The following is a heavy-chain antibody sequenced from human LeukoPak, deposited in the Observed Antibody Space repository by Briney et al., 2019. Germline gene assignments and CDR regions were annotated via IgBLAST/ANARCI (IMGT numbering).Heavy chain of an antibody. CDR1: GYTFTGYY. V-gene: IGHV1-2*02. CDR3: ARVPRDGDYDPNFDY. CDR2: IDPNSGGT. Sequence: GASVKVSCKASGYTFTGYYMHWVRQAPGQGLEWMGWIDPNSGGTNYAQKFQGRVTMTRDTSISTAYMELSRLRSDDTAVYYCARVPRDGDYDPNFDYWGQGTLVTVSS. J-gene: IGHJ4*02. D-gene: IGHD4-17*01.